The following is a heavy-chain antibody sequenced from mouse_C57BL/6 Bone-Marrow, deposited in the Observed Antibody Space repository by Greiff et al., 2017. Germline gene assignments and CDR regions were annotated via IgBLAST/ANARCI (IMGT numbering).Heavy chain of an antibody. CDR1: GYTFTSYW. Sequence: QVQLKQPGAELVKPGASVKMSCKASGYTFTSYWITWVKQRTGQGLEWIGDIYPGSGSTNYNEKFKSKATLTVDTSSSTAYMQLSSLTSEDSAVYYCARPYYSNYWYFDVWGTGTTVTVSS. CDR3: ARPYYSNYWYFDV. CDR2: IYPGSGST. D-gene: IGHD2-5*01. V-gene: IGHV1-55*01. J-gene: IGHJ1*03.